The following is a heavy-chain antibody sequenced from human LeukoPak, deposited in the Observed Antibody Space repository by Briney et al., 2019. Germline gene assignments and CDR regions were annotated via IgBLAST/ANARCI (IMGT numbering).Heavy chain of an antibody. CDR1: GLTVTDNY. D-gene: IGHD2-2*01. J-gene: IGHJ4*02. CDR2: ICSGGST. Sequence: PGGSLRLSCAVSGLTVTDNYMTWVRQAPGKGLECVSVICSGGSTYYADSVKGRFTVSRDNSKNTLYLQMNSLRAEDTAMYYCARGLGYCTSTTCLLPFDYWGQGTLVTVSS. CDR3: ARGLGYCTSTTCLLPFDY. V-gene: IGHV3-53*01.